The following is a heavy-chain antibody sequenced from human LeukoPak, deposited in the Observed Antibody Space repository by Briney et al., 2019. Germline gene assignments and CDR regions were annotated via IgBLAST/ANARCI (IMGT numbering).Heavy chain of an antibody. Sequence: GGSLRLSCTASGFIFSSYYMSWVRQAPGKGLVWVSSISTSNSDLYFADSLKGRFTISRANAKNSLYLQMNSLRAEDTAVYYCARAHSSGWYWFDPWGQGTLVTVSS. CDR2: ISTSNSDL. V-gene: IGHV3-21*01. CDR1: GFIFSSYY. CDR3: ARAHSSGWYWFDP. J-gene: IGHJ5*02. D-gene: IGHD6-19*01.